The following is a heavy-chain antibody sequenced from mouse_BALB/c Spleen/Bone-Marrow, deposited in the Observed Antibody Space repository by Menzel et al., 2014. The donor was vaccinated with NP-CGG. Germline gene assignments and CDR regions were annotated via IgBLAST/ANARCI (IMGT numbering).Heavy chain of an antibody. V-gene: IGHV7-3*02. J-gene: IGHJ1*01. CDR1: GFTFTDYY. Sequence: EVKLVESGGGLVQPGGSLRLSCATSGFTFTDYYMSWVRQPPGKALEWLGFIRNKANGYTIEYSASVKGRFTISRDNSQSILYLQMNILRTEDSATYYCARDRNYDINWYFDVWGAGTTVTVSS. D-gene: IGHD1-1*01. CDR2: IRNKANGYTI. CDR3: ARDRNYDINWYFDV.